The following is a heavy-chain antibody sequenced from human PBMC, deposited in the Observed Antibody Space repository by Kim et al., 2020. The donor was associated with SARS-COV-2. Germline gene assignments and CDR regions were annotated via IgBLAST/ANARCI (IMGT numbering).Heavy chain of an antibody. CDR1: GFTFSSYA. CDR2: ISGSGGST. Sequence: GGSLRLSCAASGFTFSSYAMSWVRQAPGKGLEWVSAISGSGGSTYYADSVKGRFTISRDNSKNTLYLQMNSLRAEDTAVYYCAKAVGPYGSGSWDYWGQGTLVTVSS. V-gene: IGHV3-23*01. D-gene: IGHD3-10*01. J-gene: IGHJ4*02. CDR3: AKAVGPYGSGSWDY.